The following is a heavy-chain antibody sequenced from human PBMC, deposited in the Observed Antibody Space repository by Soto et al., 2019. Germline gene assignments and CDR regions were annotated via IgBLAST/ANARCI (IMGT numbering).Heavy chain of an antibody. D-gene: IGHD2-2*01. Sequence: SVKVSCKASGGTFSSYTISWVRQAPGQGLEWMGRIIPILGIANYAQKFQGRVTITADKSTSTAYMELSSLRSEDTAVYYCAIAGTLGTIVVVPAATPTTDYWGQGTLVTAPQ. CDR1: GGTFSSYT. J-gene: IGHJ4*02. CDR2: IIPILGIA. V-gene: IGHV1-69*02. CDR3: AIAGTLGTIVVVPAATPTTDY.